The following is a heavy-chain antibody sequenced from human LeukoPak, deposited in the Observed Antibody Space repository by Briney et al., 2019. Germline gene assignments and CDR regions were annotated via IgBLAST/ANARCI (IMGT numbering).Heavy chain of an antibody. CDR2: IIPIFGTA. Sequence: SVKVSCKASGYTFTGYYMHWVRQAPGQGLEWMGGIIPIFGTANYAQKFQGRVTITADESTSTAYMELSSLRSEDTAVYYCAREGWFGEFPQNWFDPWGQGTLVTVSS. CDR1: GYTFTGYY. J-gene: IGHJ5*02. CDR3: AREGWFGEFPQNWFDP. V-gene: IGHV1-69*13. D-gene: IGHD3-10*01.